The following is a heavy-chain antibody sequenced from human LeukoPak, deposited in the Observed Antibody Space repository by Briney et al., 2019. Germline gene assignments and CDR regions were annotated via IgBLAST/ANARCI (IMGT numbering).Heavy chain of an antibody. CDR1: GFTFSSYA. D-gene: IGHD6-13*01. V-gene: IGHV3-48*04. J-gene: IGHJ3*02. CDR2: ISSSGSTI. Sequence: GGSLRLSCAASGFTFSSYAMSWVRQAPGKGLEWVSYISSSGSTIYYADSVKGRFTISRDNAKNSLYLQMNSLRAEDTAVYYCARVLGSWTDAFDIWGQGTMVTVSS. CDR3: ARVLGSWTDAFDI.